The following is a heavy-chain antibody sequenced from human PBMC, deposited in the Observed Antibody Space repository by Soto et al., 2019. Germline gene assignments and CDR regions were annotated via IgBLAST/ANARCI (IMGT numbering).Heavy chain of an antibody. V-gene: IGHV3-13*05. CDR1: GVTFNSYD. CDR3: ARGSTYSGLDV. J-gene: IGHJ6*02. CDR2: IGTAGAP. Sequence: GSLSLSCAASGVTFNSYDMHWVRQVTGKGLEWVSAIGTAGAPYYPGSVKGRFTISRENAKNSLYLQMNSLRDGDTAVYYCARGSTYSGLDVWGQGTTVTVSS.